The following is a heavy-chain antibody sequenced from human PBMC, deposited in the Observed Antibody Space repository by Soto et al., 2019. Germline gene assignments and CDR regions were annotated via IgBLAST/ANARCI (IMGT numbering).Heavy chain of an antibody. V-gene: IGHV4-39*01. D-gene: IGHD6-13*01. CDR1: CGPINSSSYY. CDR2: IYYSGST. J-gene: IGHJ4*02. CDR3: ARHYSSSRWYYPYLDS. Sequence: SETLSLTCTVSCGPINSSSYYWCWIRQPPGKELEWIGSIYYSGSTYYNPPLKSRVTISVDTSKNQFSLKLNSVTAADTAMYYCARHYSSSRWYYPYLDSWGQGTLVT.